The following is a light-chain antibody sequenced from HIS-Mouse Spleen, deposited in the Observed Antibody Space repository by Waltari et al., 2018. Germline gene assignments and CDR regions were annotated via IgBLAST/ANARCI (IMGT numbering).Light chain of an antibody. J-gene: IGLJ3*02. V-gene: IGLV2-11*01. Sequence: QSALTPPRSVSGSPGQAVTIPCTGTSSDVGGYNSVYWYQQHPGKAPKLLIYDVSNRPSGVPDRFSGSKSGNTASLTISGLQAEDDADYYCCSYAGSSWVFGGGTKLTVL. CDR2: DVS. CDR1: SSDVGGYNS. CDR3: CSYAGSSWV.